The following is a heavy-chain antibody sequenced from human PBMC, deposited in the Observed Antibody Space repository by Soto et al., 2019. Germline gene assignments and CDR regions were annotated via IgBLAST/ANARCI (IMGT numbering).Heavy chain of an antibody. CDR1: GYTFSNSG. J-gene: IGHJ4*02. Sequence: QVQLVQSGAEVKKPGASVKVSCKASGYTFSNSGISWVRQAPGQGLEWMGWVSAYSGDTNYAQNLQGRVTMTTDTSTSRTYMERRSLRSDDTAVYYCARASRGAYCIAAACYADYWCQGSLVSVSS. V-gene: IGHV1-18*01. CDR2: VSAYSGDT. D-gene: IGHD2-8*02. CDR3: ARASRGAYCIAAACYADY.